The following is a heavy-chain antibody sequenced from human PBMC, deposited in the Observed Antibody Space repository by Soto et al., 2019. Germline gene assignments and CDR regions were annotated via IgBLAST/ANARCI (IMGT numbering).Heavy chain of an antibody. Sequence: GASVKVSCKASGGTFSSYTISWVRQAPGQGLEWMGRIIPILGIANYAQKFQGRVTITADKSTSTAYMELSSLRSEDTAVYYCAIRRYCSSTSCYVVPFDYWGQGTLVTVSS. CDR2: IIPILGIA. CDR1: GGTFSSYT. V-gene: IGHV1-69*02. CDR3: AIRRYCSSTSCYVVPFDY. J-gene: IGHJ4*02. D-gene: IGHD2-2*01.